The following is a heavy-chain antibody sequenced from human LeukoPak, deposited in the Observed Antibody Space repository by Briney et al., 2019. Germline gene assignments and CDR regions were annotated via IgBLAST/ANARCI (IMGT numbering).Heavy chain of an antibody. CDR3: AREYCYDSSGDYYFDY. CDR1: GGSISSYY. J-gene: IGHJ4*02. D-gene: IGHD3-22*01. V-gene: IGHV4-59*01. Sequence: SETLSLTCTVSGGSISSYYWSWIRQPPGKGLEWIGYIYYSGSTNYNPSLKSRVTISVDTSKNQFSLKLSSVIAADTAVYYCAREYCYDSSGDYYFDYWGQGTLVTVSS. CDR2: IYYSGST.